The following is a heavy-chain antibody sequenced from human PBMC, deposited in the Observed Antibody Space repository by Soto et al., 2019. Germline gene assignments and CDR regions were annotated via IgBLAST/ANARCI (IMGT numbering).Heavy chain of an antibody. CDR3: ARGSESRHF. CDR2: IYYSGST. CDR1: GGSIDTYY. V-gene: IGHV4-59*08. J-gene: IGHJ4*02. Sequence: QVQLQESGPGLVKPSETLSLTCNVSGGSIDTYYWSWIRQPPGKGLEWIGYIYYSGSTNYKPSLQSRLTISEDTSKNQFSLKLNSVTAADTAVYYCARGSESRHFWGQGTLVTVSS.